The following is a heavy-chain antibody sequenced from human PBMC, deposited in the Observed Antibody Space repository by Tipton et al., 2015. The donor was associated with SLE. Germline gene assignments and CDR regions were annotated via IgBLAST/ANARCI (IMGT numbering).Heavy chain of an antibody. V-gene: IGHV4-39*07. Sequence: TLSLTCPVSGGSISSYYWGWIRQPPGKGLEWIGSIYYSGSTYYNPSLKSRVTISVDTSKNQFSLKLSSVTAADTAVYYCARPLAAAGPLSFDYWGQGTLVTVSS. CDR1: GGSISSYY. CDR3: ARPLAAAGPLSFDY. J-gene: IGHJ4*02. CDR2: IYYSGST. D-gene: IGHD6-13*01.